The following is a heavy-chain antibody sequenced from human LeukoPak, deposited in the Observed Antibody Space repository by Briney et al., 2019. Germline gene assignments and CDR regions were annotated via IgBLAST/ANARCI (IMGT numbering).Heavy chain of an antibody. CDR1: GFTFSSYA. D-gene: IGHD3-10*01. V-gene: IGHV3-23*01. J-gene: IGHJ5*02. Sequence: PGGSLRLSCAASGFTFSSYAMSWVRQAPGKGLEWVSAISGSGGSTYYADSVKGRFTISRDNSKNTLYLQMNSLRAEDTAVYYCAKDSYRSGSYYIPNWFDPWGQGTLVTVSS. CDR2: ISGSGGST. CDR3: AKDSYRSGSYYIPNWFDP.